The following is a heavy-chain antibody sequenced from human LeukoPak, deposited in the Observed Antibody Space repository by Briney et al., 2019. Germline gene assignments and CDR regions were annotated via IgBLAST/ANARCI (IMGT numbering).Heavy chain of an antibody. J-gene: IGHJ6*02. CDR2: IYYSGST. V-gene: IGHV4-59*01. CDR1: GGSISSYY. Sequence: SETLSLTCTVSGGSISSYYWSWIRQPPGKGLEWIGYIYYSGSTNYIPSLKSRVTISVDTSKNQFSLKLSSVTAADTAVYYCARGVFDYSNFEANYYYYGMDVWGQGTTVTVSS. CDR3: ARGVFDYSNFEANYYYYGMDV. D-gene: IGHD4-11*01.